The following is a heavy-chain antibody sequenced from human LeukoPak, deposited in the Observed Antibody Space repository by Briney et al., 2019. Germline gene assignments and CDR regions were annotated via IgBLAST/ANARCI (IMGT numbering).Heavy chain of an antibody. V-gene: IGHV3-23*01. CDR1: GFTFSNHA. D-gene: IGHD3-22*01. CDR2: ISGSGGST. CDR3: AKDLYYYDSSGYYHY. Sequence: PGGSLRLSCAASGFTFSNHAMSWVRQAPGKGLEWVSGISGSGGSTYYADSVKGRFTISRDNSKNTLYLQMNSLRAEDTAVYYCAKDLYYYDSSGYYHYWGQGTLVTVSS. J-gene: IGHJ4*02.